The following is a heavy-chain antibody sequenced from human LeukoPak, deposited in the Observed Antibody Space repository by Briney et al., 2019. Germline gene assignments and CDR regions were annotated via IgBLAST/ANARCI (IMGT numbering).Heavy chain of an antibody. CDR3: ARDWWDNSGYYDY. CDR2: ISSSGSTM. J-gene: IGHJ4*02. D-gene: IGHD3-22*01. CDR1: GFTFSSYE. V-gene: IGHV3-48*03. Sequence: GGSLRLSCAASGFTFSSYEMNWVRQAPGKGLEWVSYISSSGSTMYYADSVKGRFTISRDNAKNSLYLQMNSLRVEDTAVYYCARDWWDNSGYYDYWGQGTLVTVSS.